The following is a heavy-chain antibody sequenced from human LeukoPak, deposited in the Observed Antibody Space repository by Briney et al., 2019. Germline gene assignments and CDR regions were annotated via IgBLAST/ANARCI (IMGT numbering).Heavy chain of an antibody. CDR1: GFTFSSCA. V-gene: IGHV3-23*01. Sequence: GGSLRLSCAASGFTFSSCAMSWVRQAPGKGLEWVSAISGSGGSTYYADSVKGRFTISRDNSKNTLYLQMNSLRAEDTAVYYCAKHRDNGDSSGYHDFDFWGQGTLVTVSS. J-gene: IGHJ4*02. D-gene: IGHD3-22*01. CDR2: ISGSGGST. CDR3: AKHRDNGDSSGYHDFDF.